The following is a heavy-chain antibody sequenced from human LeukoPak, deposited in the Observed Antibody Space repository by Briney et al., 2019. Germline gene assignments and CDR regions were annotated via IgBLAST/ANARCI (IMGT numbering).Heavy chain of an antibody. CDR3: AGRGSVSRGAFDI. CDR1: GGSVSASSYY. V-gene: IGHV4-39*01. CDR2: IYYSGTT. D-gene: IGHD1-26*01. J-gene: IGHJ4*02. Sequence: PSETLSLTCTVSGGSVSASSYYWGWIRQPPGKGLEWIATIYYSGTTYYNPSLKSRVTISVDPSKNQFSLNLSSVTAADTAVYYCAGRGSVSRGAFDIWGKETLVPVS.